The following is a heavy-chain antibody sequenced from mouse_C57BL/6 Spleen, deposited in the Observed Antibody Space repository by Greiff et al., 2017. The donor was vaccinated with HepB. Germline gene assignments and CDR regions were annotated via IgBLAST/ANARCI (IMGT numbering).Heavy chain of an antibody. Sequence: EVQLQQSGPGLVKPSQSLSLTCSVTGYSITSGYYWNWIRQFPGNKLEWMGYISYDGSNNYNPSLKNRISITRDTSKNQFLLKLNSVTTEDTATYYCARGSTTGVGGRYFDGWGTGTTVTVSS. CDR1: GYSITSGYY. J-gene: IGHJ1*03. V-gene: IGHV3-6*01. CDR3: ARGSTTGVGGRYFDG. D-gene: IGHD1-1*01. CDR2: ISYDGSN.